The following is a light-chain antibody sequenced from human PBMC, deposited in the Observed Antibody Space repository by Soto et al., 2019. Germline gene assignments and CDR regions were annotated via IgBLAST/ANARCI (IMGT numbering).Light chain of an antibody. CDR3: QQYYSTPYT. CDR1: QSVLYSSNNKNY. Sequence: DIVMTQSPDSLAVSLGERATINCKSSQSVLYSSNNKNYLAWYQQKPGQPPKLLIYWASTRESGVPDRFSGSGSGTEFTLTISILQAEDVAVYYCQQYYSTPYTFGQGTKLEIK. J-gene: IGKJ2*01. V-gene: IGKV4-1*01. CDR2: WAS.